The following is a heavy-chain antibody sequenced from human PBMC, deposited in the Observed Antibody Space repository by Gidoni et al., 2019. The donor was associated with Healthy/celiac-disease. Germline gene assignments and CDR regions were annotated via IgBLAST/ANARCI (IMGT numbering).Heavy chain of an antibody. Sequence: EVQLVESGGGLVQPGGSLRLSCAASGFTFSSYSMNWVSQAPGKGLEWVSYISSSSSTIYYADSVKGRFTISRDNAKNSLYLQMNSLRDEDTAVYYCARGPKDFWSGYFRLGDYYYGMDVWGQGTTVTVSS. CDR1: GFTFSSYS. D-gene: IGHD3-3*01. V-gene: IGHV3-48*02. J-gene: IGHJ6*02. CDR3: ARGPKDFWSGYFRLGDYYYGMDV. CDR2: ISSSSSTI.